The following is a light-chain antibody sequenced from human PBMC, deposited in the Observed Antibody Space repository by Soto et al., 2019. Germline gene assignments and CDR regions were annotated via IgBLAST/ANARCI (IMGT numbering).Light chain of an antibody. Sequence: DIHMTQSPSSLSASVGDRVTITCRASQSIDKYLHWYQQKPGKAPKLLIYTASSLESGVPSRFSGSGSGTDFTLTISSLQPEDFASYFCHQSYRAPHTFGQGTKLDIK. J-gene: IGKJ2*01. CDR1: QSIDKY. CDR2: TAS. V-gene: IGKV1-39*01. CDR3: HQSYRAPHT.